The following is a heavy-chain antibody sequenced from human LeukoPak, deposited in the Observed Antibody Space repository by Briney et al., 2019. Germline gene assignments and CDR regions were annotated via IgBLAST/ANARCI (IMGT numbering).Heavy chain of an antibody. D-gene: IGHD5-12*01. CDR2: IYYSGST. Sequence: GSLRLSCAASGFTFSSYWMSWVRQAPGKGLEWIGYIYYSGSTNYNPSLKSRVTISVDTSKNQFSLKLSSVTAADTAVYYCARNGPGRYSGYAYWGQGTLVTVSS. CDR1: GFTFSSYW. CDR3: ARNGPGRYSGYAY. V-gene: IGHV4-59*01. J-gene: IGHJ4*02.